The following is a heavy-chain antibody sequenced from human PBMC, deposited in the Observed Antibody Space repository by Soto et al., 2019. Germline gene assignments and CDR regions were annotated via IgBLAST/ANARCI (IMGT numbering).Heavy chain of an antibody. D-gene: IGHD6-13*01. J-gene: IGHJ6*02. CDR3: ARTSSWYQYYYYGMDV. Sequence: QVQLQESGPGLVKPSETLSLTCTVSGGSISSYYWSWIRQPPGKGLEWIGDIYYSGSTNYNPSLKSRVTNSVDTSKNQFALKLSSVTAADTAVYYCARTSSWYQYYYYGMDVWGQGTTVTVSS. CDR2: IYYSGST. CDR1: GGSISSYY. V-gene: IGHV4-59*01.